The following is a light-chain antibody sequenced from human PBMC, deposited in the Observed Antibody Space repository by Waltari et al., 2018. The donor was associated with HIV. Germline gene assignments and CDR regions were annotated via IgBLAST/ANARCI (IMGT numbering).Light chain of an antibody. V-gene: IGLV3-1*01. CDR2: QDT. J-gene: IGLJ2*01. Sequence: SYELTQSPSVSVSPGQTASITCSGDKLGDKHACWYQQKPGQTPVLVIYQDTKRPSGIPERFSGSNAGNTATLTISGTQAMDEADYFCQTWDKSTVVFGGRTKLTVL. CDR1: KLGDKH. CDR3: QTWDKSTVV.